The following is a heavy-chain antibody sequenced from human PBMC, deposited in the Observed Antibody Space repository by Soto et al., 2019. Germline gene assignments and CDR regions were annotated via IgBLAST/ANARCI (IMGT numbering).Heavy chain of an antibody. D-gene: IGHD6-19*01. CDR1: GGSISSGGYY. V-gene: IGHV4-31*03. CDR2: IYYSGST. Sequence: QVQLQESGPGLVKPSQTLSLTCTVSGGSISSGGYYWSWIRQPPGKGLEWIGYIYYSGSTYYNPSLKRRVTISVDTSKNQFSLKLSSVTAADTAVYYCARDPGIAVAGSVGNWFDPWGQGTLVAVSS. CDR3: ARDPGIAVAGSVGNWFDP. J-gene: IGHJ5*02.